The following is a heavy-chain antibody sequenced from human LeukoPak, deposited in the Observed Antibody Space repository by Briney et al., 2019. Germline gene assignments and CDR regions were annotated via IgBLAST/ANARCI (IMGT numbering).Heavy chain of an antibody. D-gene: IGHD3-22*01. CDR1: GFTFSSYG. V-gene: IGHV3-33*01. CDR3: ARDGDYYDSSGYYQDY. Sequence: GRSLGLSCAASGFTFSSYGMHWARQAPGKGLEWVAVIWYDGSNKYYADSVKGRFTISRDNSKNTLYLQMNSLRAEDAAVHYCARDGDYYDSSGYYQDYWGQGTLVTVSS. J-gene: IGHJ4*02. CDR2: IWYDGSNK.